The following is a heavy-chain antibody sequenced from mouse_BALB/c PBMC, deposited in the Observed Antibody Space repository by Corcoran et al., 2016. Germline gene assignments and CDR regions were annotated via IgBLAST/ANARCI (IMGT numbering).Heavy chain of an antibody. CDR1: GFSLSTSGMG. D-gene: IGHD2-14*01. Sequence: QVTLKESGPGILQPSQTLSLTCSFSGFSLSTSGMGVSWIRQPSGKGLEWLAHIYWDDDKRYNPSLKSRLTISKDTSRNQVFLKITSVDTADTATYYCARSLHYRSYAMDYLGQGTSVTVSS. CDR2: IYWDDDK. V-gene: IGHV8-12*01. CDR3: ARSLHYRSYAMDY. J-gene: IGHJ4*01.